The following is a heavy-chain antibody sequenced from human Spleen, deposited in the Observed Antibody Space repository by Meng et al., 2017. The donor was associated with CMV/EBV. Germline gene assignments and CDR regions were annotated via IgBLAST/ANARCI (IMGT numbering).Heavy chain of an antibody. J-gene: IGHJ4*02. CDR3: ARVGKAAQNFDY. V-gene: IGHV3-48*03. CDR2: ISSSGTTI. Sequence: GGSLRLSCAAPGFTFSSYEMNWVRQAPGKGLEWVSHISSSGTTIYYADSVKGRFTISRDNAKNTLYLRMNSLRAEDTAVYYCARVGKAAQNFDYWGQGTLVTVSS. CDR1: GFTFSSYE. D-gene: IGHD6-6*01.